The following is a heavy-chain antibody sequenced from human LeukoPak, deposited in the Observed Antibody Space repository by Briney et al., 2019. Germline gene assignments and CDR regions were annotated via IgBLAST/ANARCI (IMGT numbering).Heavy chain of an antibody. Sequence: GGSLRLSCAASGFTSNTHWMSWVRQAPGQGLEWVANIKQDGRDTYYVDSVKGRFTISRDNAKNSLNLQMNSLRAEDTAMYYCATSEGYWGQGTLVTVSS. J-gene: IGHJ4*02. CDR1: GFTSNTHW. V-gene: IGHV3-7*03. CDR2: IKQDGRDT. CDR3: ATSEGY.